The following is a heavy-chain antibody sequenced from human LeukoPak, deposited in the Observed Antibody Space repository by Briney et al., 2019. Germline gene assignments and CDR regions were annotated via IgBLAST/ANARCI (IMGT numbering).Heavy chain of an antibody. D-gene: IGHD3-22*01. CDR3: ARDRKYYDSSGYYP. J-gene: IGHJ5*02. Sequence: ASVKVSCKASGGTFSSYAISWVRQAPGQGLEWMGRIIPILGIANYAQKFQGRVTITADKSTSTAYMELSSLRSEDTAVYYCARDRKYYDSSGYYPWGQGTLVTVSS. CDR1: GGTFSSYA. CDR2: IIPILGIA. V-gene: IGHV1-69*04.